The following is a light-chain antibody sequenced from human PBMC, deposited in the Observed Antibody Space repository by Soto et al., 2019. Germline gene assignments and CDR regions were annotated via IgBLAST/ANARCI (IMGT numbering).Light chain of an antibody. CDR2: KAS. V-gene: IGKV1-5*03. CDR1: QSISTW. Sequence: DIQMTQSPSPVSASVGDRVTITCRASQSISTWLAWYQHKPGEAPKLLIYKASSLESGVPSRFSGSGSGTEFTLTISSLEPDDFATYYCQQYNRYWTFGQGTKVEVK. CDR3: QQYNRYWT. J-gene: IGKJ1*01.